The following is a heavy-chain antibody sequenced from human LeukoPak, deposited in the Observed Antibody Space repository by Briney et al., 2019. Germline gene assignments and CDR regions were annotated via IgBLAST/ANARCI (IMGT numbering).Heavy chain of an antibody. CDR1: GYASTGYY. CDR3: AREPMVRDFNWFDP. D-gene: IGHD3-10*01. J-gene: IGHJ5*02. V-gene: IGHV1-2*06. CDR2: INPNSGGT. Sequence: ASVKVSCKASGYASTGYYIHWVRQAPGQGLEWMGRINPNSGGTNYAQKFQGRVTMTRDTSISTAYMELSRLTSDDTAVYYCAREPMVRDFNWFDPWGQGTLVTVSS.